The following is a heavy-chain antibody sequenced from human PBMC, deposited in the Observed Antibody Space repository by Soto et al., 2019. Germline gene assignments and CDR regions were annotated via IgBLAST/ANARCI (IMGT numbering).Heavy chain of an antibody. CDR3: ARARDGYNSFDY. Sequence: GGSLRLSCAASGFTFSSYSMNWVRQAPGKGLEWVSSISSSSYIYYADSVKGRFTISRDNAKNSLYLQMNSLRAEDTAVYYCARARDGYNSFDYWGQGTLVTVSS. D-gene: IGHD5-12*01. V-gene: IGHV3-21*01. CDR1: GFTFSSYS. J-gene: IGHJ4*02. CDR2: ISSSSYI.